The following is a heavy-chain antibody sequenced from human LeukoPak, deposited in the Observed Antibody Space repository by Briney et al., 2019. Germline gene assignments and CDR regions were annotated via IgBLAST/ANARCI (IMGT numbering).Heavy chain of an antibody. CDR1: GYTFTSYG. Sequence: ASVKVSCKASGYTFTSYGITWVRLAPGQGLEWMGWISAYNGNTNYAQMFQGRVIMTTDTSTNTAYMELRSLRADDTAMYYCARGPSYDSSGYPNWFDPWGQGTLVTVSS. D-gene: IGHD3-22*01. CDR2: ISAYNGNT. CDR3: ARGPSYDSSGYPNWFDP. J-gene: IGHJ5*02. V-gene: IGHV1-18*01.